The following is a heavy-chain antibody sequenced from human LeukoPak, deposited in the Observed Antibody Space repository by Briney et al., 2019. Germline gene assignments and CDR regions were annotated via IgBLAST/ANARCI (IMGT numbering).Heavy chain of an antibody. Sequence: GRSLRLSCAASGFXFSSYGIHWVRQAPGKGLEWVAVISYDGSNKYYADSVKGRFTISRDNSKNTLYLQMNSLRAEDTAVYYCARENDDIVVVVAATAYFDYWGQGTLVTVSS. CDR2: ISYDGSNK. CDR1: GFXFSSYG. J-gene: IGHJ4*02. D-gene: IGHD2-15*01. V-gene: IGHV3-30*03. CDR3: ARENDDIVVVVAATAYFDY.